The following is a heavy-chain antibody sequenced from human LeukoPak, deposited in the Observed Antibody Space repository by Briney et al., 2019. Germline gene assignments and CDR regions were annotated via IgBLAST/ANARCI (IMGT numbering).Heavy chain of an antibody. D-gene: IGHD1-26*01. CDR1: GFSFSTYS. CDR2: ISRDSTYI. CDR3: ARERGRGRDSPWFDY. J-gene: IGHJ4*02. Sequence: GGSLRLSCAASGFSFSTYSMTWVRQVPGKGLEWVSSISRDSTYIYYADSVNGRFTISRDNAKNSLSLQMNSLRAEDTAVYYCARERGRGRDSPWFDYWGQGTLVTVSS. V-gene: IGHV3-21*04.